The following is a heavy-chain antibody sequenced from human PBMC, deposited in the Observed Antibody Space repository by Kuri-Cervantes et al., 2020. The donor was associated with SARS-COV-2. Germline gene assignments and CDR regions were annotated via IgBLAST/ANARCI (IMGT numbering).Heavy chain of an antibody. V-gene: IGHV3-30*03. Sequence: GGSLRLSCAASGFTFNTYRMHWVRQAPGKGLEWVSVISFDENDKDYADSVQGRFTISRDNSKNTLYLQMNSLRAEDTAVYYCARDRITIFGRYYYGMDVWGQGTTVTVSS. J-gene: IGHJ6*02. D-gene: IGHD3-3*01. CDR1: GFTFNTYR. CDR3: ARDRITIFGRYYYGMDV. CDR2: ISFDENDK.